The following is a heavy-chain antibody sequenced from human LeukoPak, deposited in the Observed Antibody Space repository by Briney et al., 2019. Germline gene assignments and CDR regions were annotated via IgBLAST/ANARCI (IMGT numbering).Heavy chain of an antibody. D-gene: IGHD2-15*01. Sequence: PGGSLRLSCAASGFTVSSNYMSWVRQAPGKGLEWVSVVYSGGSTYYADSVKGRFTISRHNSKNTLYLQMNSLRAEDTAVYYCARDKGVAATNYYYYGMDFWGQGTTVTVSS. CDR1: GFTVSSNY. CDR2: VYSGGST. CDR3: ARDKGVAATNYYYYGMDF. V-gene: IGHV3-53*04. J-gene: IGHJ6*02.